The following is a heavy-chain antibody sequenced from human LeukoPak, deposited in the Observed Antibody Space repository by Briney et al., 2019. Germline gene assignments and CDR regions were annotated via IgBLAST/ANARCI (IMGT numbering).Heavy chain of an antibody. CDR2: ISGSGGST. CDR3: AKDQRAYYDFWSGYCGFDY. D-gene: IGHD3-3*01. J-gene: IGHJ4*02. CDR1: GFTFSSYA. V-gene: IGHV3-23*01. Sequence: HPGGSLRLSCAASGFTFSSYAMSWVRQAPGKGLEWVSAISGSGGSTYYADSVKGRFTISRDNSKNTLYLQMNSLRAEDTAVYYCAKDQRAYYDFWSGYCGFDYWGQGTLVTVSS.